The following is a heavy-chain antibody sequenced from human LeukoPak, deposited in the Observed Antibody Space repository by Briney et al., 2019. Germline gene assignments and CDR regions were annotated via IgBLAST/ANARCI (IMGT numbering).Heavy chain of an antibody. CDR2: IYTSGGT. V-gene: IGHV4-61*02. CDR1: GGSISSGSYY. CDR3: ARDIGGSGSYYSLPY. D-gene: IGHD3-10*01. Sequence: SQTLSLTCTVSGGSISSGSYYWSWIRQPAGKGLEGIGRIYTSGGTNYNPSLKSRVNISVDTSKNQYSLKLSSVTAADTAVYYCARDIGGSGSYYSLPYWGQGTLVTVSS. J-gene: IGHJ4*02.